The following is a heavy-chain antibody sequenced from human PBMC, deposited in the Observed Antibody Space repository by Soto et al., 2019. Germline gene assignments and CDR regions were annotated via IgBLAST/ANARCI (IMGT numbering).Heavy chain of an antibody. J-gene: IGHJ6*02. CDR1: GGTFGSYA. V-gene: IGHV1-69*01. D-gene: IGHD2-2*01. Sequence: QVQLVQSGAEVKKPGSSVKVSCKASGGTFGSYAISWVRQAPGHGPEWMGGIIPITGTANYAQKFQGRVTITADESTRTASMQLSSLRSEDTAVYYCARSQGSSTSLEIYYYYYYGMDVWGQGNRVTVSS. CDR3: ARSQGSSTSLEIYYYYYYGMDV. CDR2: IIPITGTA.